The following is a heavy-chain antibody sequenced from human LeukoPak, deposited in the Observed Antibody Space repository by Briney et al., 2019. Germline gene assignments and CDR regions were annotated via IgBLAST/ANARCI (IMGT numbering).Heavy chain of an antibody. D-gene: IGHD6-13*01. CDR2: IYHGGST. V-gene: IGHV4/OR15-8*01. Sequence: PSETLSLTGNVSGGSMSNIYYWGWIRQPPGKGLEWIGEIYHGGSTNYNPSLRSRVAISLDKSKNQFSVKLNSVAAADTAVYYCAVGGGVAAAGAFDVWGQGKMVTVSS. CDR1: GGSMSNIYY. CDR3: AVGGGVAAAGAFDV. J-gene: IGHJ3*01.